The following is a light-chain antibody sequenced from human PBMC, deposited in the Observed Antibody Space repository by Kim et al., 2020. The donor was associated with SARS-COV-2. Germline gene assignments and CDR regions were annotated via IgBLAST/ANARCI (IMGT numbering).Light chain of an antibody. J-gene: IGKJ2*01. CDR1: QKVGNY. CDR2: GAS. V-gene: IGKV3-11*01. Sequence: PGERATLSGRTSQKVGNYLAWYQHRPGQAPRLLIYGASNRATGIPARFSGSGSGTDFTLTISSLEPEDFAVYYCQQRSSWFTFGQGTKLEI. CDR3: QQRSSWFT.